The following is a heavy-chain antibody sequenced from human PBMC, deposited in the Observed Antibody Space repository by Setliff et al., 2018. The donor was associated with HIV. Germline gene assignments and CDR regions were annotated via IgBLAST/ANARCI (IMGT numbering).Heavy chain of an antibody. CDR2: IIPVFGTT. D-gene: IGHD4-17*01. J-gene: IGHJ4*02. V-gene: IGHV1-69*05. Sequence: ASVKVSCKASGGTFSSYAISWVRQAPGQGLDWMGGIIPVFGTTNYAQNFQGRVTFSRDTSASTAYKELSSLRSEDTAVYYCARTVNDYGDYYFDYWGQGTLVTVSS. CDR3: ARTVNDYGDYYFDY. CDR1: GGTFSSYA.